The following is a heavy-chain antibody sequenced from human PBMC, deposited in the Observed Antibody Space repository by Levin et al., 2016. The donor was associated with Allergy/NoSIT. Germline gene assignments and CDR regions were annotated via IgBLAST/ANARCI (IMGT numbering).Heavy chain of an antibody. V-gene: IGHV3-66*01. CDR2: IYSGGST. CDR3: ARGGVSYYFDY. J-gene: IGHJ4*02. D-gene: IGHD2-8*01. CDR1: GLTVSNNY. Sequence: GESLKISCAASGLTVSNNYMSWVRQAPGKGLEWVSVIYSGGSTYYADSVKGRFTISGDNSKNTLYLQMDSLRVEDTAVYYCARGGVSYYFDYWGQGTLVTVSS.